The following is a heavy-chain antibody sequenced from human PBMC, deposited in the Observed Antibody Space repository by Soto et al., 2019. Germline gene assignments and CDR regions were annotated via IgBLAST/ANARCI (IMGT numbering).Heavy chain of an antibody. Sequence: QVQLEQSAPEVKKPGASVKVSCKASGYTFTTYGISWVRQAPGQGLEWLGWINAHNGNTNYAQNLQGRVIMTADTSTNTAYMGLRSLRSDDTAIYYCTREGSAPYYYYGMDAWGQGTTVTVSS. D-gene: IGHD3-10*01. CDR2: INAHNGNT. J-gene: IGHJ6*02. CDR1: GYTFTTYG. CDR3: TREGSAPYYYYGMDA. V-gene: IGHV1-18*01.